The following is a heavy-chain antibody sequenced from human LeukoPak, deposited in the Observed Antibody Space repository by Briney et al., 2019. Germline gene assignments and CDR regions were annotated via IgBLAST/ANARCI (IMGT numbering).Heavy chain of an antibody. V-gene: IGHV1-24*01. CDR3: ATDMSRGDTMIVGYDAFDI. Sequence: WASVKVSCKASGYTFTGYYMHWVRQAPGKGLEWMGGFDPEDGETIYAQKFQGRVTMTEDTSTDTAYMELSSLRSEDTAVYYCATDMSRGDTMIVGYDAFDIWGQGTMVTVSS. CDR2: FDPEDGET. CDR1: GYTFTGYY. D-gene: IGHD3-22*01. J-gene: IGHJ3*02.